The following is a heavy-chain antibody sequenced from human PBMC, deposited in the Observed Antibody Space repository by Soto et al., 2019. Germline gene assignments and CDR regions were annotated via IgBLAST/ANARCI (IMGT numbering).Heavy chain of an antibody. CDR2: ISYDGSNK. CDR1: GFTFSSYG. D-gene: IGHD6-6*01. V-gene: IGHV3-30*18. CDR3: AKISDSSTDFDY. Sequence: GGSLRLSCAASGFTFSSYGMHWVRQAPGKGLEWVAVISYDGSNKYYADSVKGRFTISRDNSKNTLYLQMNSLRAEDTAAYYCAKISDSSTDFDYWGQGTLVTVSS. J-gene: IGHJ4*02.